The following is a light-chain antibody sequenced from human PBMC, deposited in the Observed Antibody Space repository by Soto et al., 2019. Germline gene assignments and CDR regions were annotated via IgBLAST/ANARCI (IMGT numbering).Light chain of an antibody. J-gene: IGKJ1*01. Sequence: EVVMTQSPATLSVSPGERATLSCRASQRVSSDLAWYQQKPGQAPRLLIYGTYTRAPGIPARFSGSGSGTEFTLTISGLQSEDFAVYYCQQFNNWPWTFGQGTKVDI. V-gene: IGKV3-15*01. CDR3: QQFNNWPWT. CDR1: QRVSSD. CDR2: GTY.